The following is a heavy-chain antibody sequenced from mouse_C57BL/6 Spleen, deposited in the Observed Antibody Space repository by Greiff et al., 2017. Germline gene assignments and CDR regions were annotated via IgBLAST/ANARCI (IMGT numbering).Heavy chain of an antibody. Sequence: QVQLQQPGTELVKPGASVKLSCTASGYTFTSYWMHWVKQRPGQGLEWIGNINPSNGGTNYNEKFKSKATLTVDKASSTAYMQLSSLTSEDSAVDYCARFPLITTGYFAYWGQGTTLTVSS. D-gene: IGHD1-1*01. CDR2: INPSNGGT. CDR1: GYTFTSYW. V-gene: IGHV1-53*01. CDR3: ARFPLITTGYFAY. J-gene: IGHJ2*01.